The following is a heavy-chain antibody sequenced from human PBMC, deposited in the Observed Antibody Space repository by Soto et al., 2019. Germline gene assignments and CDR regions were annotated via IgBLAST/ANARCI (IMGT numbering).Heavy chain of an antibody. CDR1: GGSISSGVYY. V-gene: IGHV4-31*03. Sequence: SETLSLTCTVSGGSISSGVYYWSWIRHHPGKGLEWIGYIYYSGSTYYNPSLKSRVTISVDTSKNQFSLKLSSVTAADTAVYYCARTMITMVRGVSSWFDPWGQGTLVTVSS. J-gene: IGHJ5*02. D-gene: IGHD3-10*01. CDR2: IYYSGST. CDR3: ARTMITMVRGVSSWFDP.